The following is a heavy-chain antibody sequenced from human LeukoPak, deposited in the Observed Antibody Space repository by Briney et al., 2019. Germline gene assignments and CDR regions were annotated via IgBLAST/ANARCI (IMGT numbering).Heavy chain of an antibody. J-gene: IGHJ5*02. Sequence: ASVKVSCKASGYTFSNFGISWVRRAPGQGLEWMGWISAYNGNTNYAQKLQGRVTMTTDTSTSTAYMELRSLRSDDTAVYYCARGSYGDYDWFDPWGQGTLVTASS. CDR2: ISAYNGNT. CDR1: GYTFSNFG. V-gene: IGHV1-18*01. CDR3: ARGSYGDYDWFDP. D-gene: IGHD4-17*01.